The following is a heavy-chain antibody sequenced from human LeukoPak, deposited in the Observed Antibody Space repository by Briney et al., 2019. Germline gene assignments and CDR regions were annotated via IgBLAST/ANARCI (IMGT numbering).Heavy chain of an antibody. CDR1: GFTFSSYG. CDR2: ISSSSNYI. D-gene: IGHD3-22*01. J-gene: IGHJ1*01. CDR3: AKDTYSYDSYGFQH. Sequence: PGGSLRLSCAASGFTFSSYGMNWVRQAPGKGLEWVSSISSSSNYIYYADSVKGRFTISRDSAKNSLFLQMNSLRAEDTAVYYCAKDTYSYDSYGFQHWGQGTLVTVSS. V-gene: IGHV3-21*01.